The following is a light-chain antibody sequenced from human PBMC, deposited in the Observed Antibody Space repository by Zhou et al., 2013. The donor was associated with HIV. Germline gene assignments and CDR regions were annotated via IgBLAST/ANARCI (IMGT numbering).Light chain of an antibody. V-gene: IGKV3-15*01. Sequence: EIVMRQSPATLSVSPGERATLSCRASQSVGSNLAWYRQTPGQAPSLLIYGASTRATGCPARFSGSGSGTEFTLTISGLQSEDFALYFCQQYDTWPSFGQGTKLQIK. CDR1: QSVGSN. J-gene: IGKJ2*01. CDR3: QQYDTWPS. CDR2: GAS.